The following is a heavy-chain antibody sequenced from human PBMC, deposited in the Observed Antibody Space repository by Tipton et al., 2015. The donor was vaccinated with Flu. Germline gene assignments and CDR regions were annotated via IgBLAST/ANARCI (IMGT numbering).Heavy chain of an antibody. CDR2: INPDGGQK. D-gene: IGHD2-2*01. CDR1: GFAFSGDW. Sequence: SLRLSCVASGFAFSGDWMSWVRQAPGKGPEWVANINPDGGQKYYVDSVRGRFTISRDNTKNSLSLQMDSLRVEDTAMYYCARECTSPSCYGAHHYYGTDVWGQGTTVTVSS. CDR3: ARECTSPSCYGAHHYYGTDV. V-gene: IGHV3-7*03. J-gene: IGHJ6*02.